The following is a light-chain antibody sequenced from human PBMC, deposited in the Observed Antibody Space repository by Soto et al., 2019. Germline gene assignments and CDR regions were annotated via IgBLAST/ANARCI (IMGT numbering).Light chain of an antibody. CDR3: LQDYNYPIT. J-gene: IGKJ4*01. Sequence: IQVTQAPSSLSASVGDSVTSTRQASQDIRDDLGWYQQKPGKAPRLVIYGVSHLQSGVPSRFSGSGFGTDFSLTISSLQPEDSATYYCLQDYNYPITFGGGTKVDIK. CDR2: GVS. CDR1: QDIRDD. V-gene: IGKV1-6*01.